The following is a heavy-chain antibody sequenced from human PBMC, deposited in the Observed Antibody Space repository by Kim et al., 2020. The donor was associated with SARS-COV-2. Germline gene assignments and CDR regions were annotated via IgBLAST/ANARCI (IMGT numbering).Heavy chain of an antibody. Sequence: SETLSLTCAVYGGSFSGYYWSWIRQPPGKGLEWIGEINHSGSSNYNPSLKSRVTISVDTSKNQFSLKLRSVTVADTAVFYCARGRTGVVPSPILGIGPHYDDYAMDVWGRGTTVTVSS. CDR1: GGSFSGYY. J-gene: IGHJ6*02. CDR3: ARGRTGVVPSPILGIGPHYDDYAMDV. D-gene: IGHD3-3*01. CDR2: INHSGSS. V-gene: IGHV4-34*01.